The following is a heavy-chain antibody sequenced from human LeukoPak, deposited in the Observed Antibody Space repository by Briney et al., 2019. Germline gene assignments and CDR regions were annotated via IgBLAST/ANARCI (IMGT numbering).Heavy chain of an antibody. J-gene: IGHJ6*03. V-gene: IGHV3-30-3*01. CDR1: GFTFSSYA. CDR3: ARDWQLLSYYYYYMDV. CDR2: ISYDGSNK. Sequence: GRSLRLSCAASGFTFSSYAMHWVRQAPGKGLEWVAVISYDGSNKYYADSVKGRFTISRDNSKNTLYLQMNSLRAEDTAVYYCARDWQLLSYYYYYMDVWGKGTTVTVPS. D-gene: IGHD2-15*01.